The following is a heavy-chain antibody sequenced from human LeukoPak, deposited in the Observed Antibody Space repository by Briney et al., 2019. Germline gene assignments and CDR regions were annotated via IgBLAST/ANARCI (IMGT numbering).Heavy chain of an antibody. D-gene: IGHD6-19*01. CDR3: ARVGYGYSSGWLDY. CDR2: IYTSGST. Sequence: SQTLSLTCTVSGGSLSSGSYYWSWIRQPAGKGLEWIGRIYTSGSTNYNPSLKSRVTISVDTSKNQFSLKLSSVTAADTAVYYCARVGYGYSSGWLDYWGQGTLVTVSS. J-gene: IGHJ4*02. CDR1: GGSLSSGSYY. V-gene: IGHV4-61*02.